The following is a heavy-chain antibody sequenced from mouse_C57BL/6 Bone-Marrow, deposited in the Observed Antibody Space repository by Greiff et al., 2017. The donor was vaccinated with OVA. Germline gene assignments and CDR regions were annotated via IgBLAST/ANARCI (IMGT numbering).Heavy chain of an antibody. CDR2: IDPSDSET. Sequence: QVQLQQPGAELVRPGSSVKLSCKASGYTFTSYWMHWVKQRPIQGLEWIGNIDPSDSETHYNQKFKDKATLTVDKSSSTAYMQLSSLTSEDSAVYYCARVGDGYFFAYWGQGTLVTVSA. CDR3: ARVGDGYFFAY. CDR1: GYTFTSYW. D-gene: IGHD2-3*01. V-gene: IGHV1-52*01. J-gene: IGHJ3*01.